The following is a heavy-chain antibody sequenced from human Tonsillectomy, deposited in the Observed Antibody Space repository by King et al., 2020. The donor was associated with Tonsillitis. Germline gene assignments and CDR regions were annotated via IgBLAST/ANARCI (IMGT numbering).Heavy chain of an antibody. V-gene: IGHV3-9*01. Sequence: EVQLVESGGGLVQPGRSLRLSCAASGFIFDDYAMHWVRQAPGKGLEWVAGVSWKSGSKGYGDSVKGRFTISRDNAKRSLFLQMNSLRPEDTAFYYCAKGTFGDGLSLNWFDSWGQGILVTVSS. J-gene: IGHJ5*01. CDR2: VSWKSGSK. CDR1: GFIFDDYA. D-gene: IGHD3-10*01. CDR3: AKGTFGDGLSLNWFDS.